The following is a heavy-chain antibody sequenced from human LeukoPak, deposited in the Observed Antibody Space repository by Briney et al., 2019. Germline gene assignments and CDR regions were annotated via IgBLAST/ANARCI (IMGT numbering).Heavy chain of an antibody. J-gene: IGHJ3*02. D-gene: IGHD5-24*01. CDR3: ALRGLQPSVAFDI. CDR2: IIPILGIA. CDR1: GGTFSSYA. V-gene: IGHV1-69*04. Sequence: ASVKVSCKACGGTFSSYAISWVRQAPGQGLEWMGRIIPILGIANYAQKFQGRVTITTDESTSTAYMELSSLRSEDTAVYYCALRGLQPSVAFDIWGQGTMVTVSS.